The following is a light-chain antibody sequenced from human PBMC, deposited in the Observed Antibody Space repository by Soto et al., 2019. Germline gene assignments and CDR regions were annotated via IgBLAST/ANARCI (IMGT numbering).Light chain of an antibody. Sequence: EIVLTQSPATLSLSPGERATLSCRASQSVSSTYLAWYQQKPGQAPRLLIYGASSRATGIPDRFSGSGSGTDFTLIISRLEPEDFAVYYCHRYCRAPDTFGQGTKLEIK. CDR1: QSVSSTY. J-gene: IGKJ2*01. CDR2: GAS. CDR3: HRYCRAPDT. V-gene: IGKV3-20*01.